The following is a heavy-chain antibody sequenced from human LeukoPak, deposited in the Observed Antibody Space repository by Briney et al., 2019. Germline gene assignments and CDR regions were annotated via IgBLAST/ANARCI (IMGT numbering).Heavy chain of an antibody. Sequence: GASVKVSCKASGYTFTSYGISWVRRAPGQGLEWMGWISPNNGNTNSAQKFQGRVTMTRDTSISTAYMELSRLRSDDTAVYYCASTGYSGSIELDYWGQGTLVTVSS. V-gene: IGHV1-18*04. CDR3: ASTGYSGSIELDY. CDR2: ISPNNGNT. CDR1: GYTFTSYG. J-gene: IGHJ4*02. D-gene: IGHD5-18*01.